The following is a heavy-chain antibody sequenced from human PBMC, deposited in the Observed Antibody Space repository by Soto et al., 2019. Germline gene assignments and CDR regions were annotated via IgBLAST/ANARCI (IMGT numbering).Heavy chain of an antibody. J-gene: IGHJ6*02. CDR3: ARLLPDIVVVTAAIIDYYYGMDV. Sequence: GESLKISCKGSGYSFTSYWISWVRQMPGKGLEWMGRIDPSDSYTNYSPSFQGHVTISADKSISTAYLQWSSLKASDTAMYYCARLLPDIVVVTAAIIDYYYGMDVWGQGTTVTVSS. CDR1: GYSFTSYW. CDR2: IDPSDSYT. D-gene: IGHD2-2*01. V-gene: IGHV5-10-1*01.